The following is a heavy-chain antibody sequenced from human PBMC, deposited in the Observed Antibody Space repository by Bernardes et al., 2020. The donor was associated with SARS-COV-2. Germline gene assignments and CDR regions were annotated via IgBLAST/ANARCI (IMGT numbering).Heavy chain of an antibody. J-gene: IGHJ4*02. CDR3: AKGRDSGYLVPFDY. D-gene: IGHD3-22*01. V-gene: IGHV3-23*01. CDR1: GFTFSSYA. Sequence: GGSLRLSCAASGFTFSSYAMSWVRQAPGKGLEWVSGIGGSGDRTNYAGSVKGRFTISRDTSKSTLYLQMNSLRAEDTAVYYCAKGRDSGYLVPFDYWGQGTLVTVSS. CDR2: IGGSGDRT.